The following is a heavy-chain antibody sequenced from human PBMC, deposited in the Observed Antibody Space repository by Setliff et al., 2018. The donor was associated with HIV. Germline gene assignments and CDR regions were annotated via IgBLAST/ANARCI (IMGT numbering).Heavy chain of an antibody. CDR2: IYYSGST. CDR3: ARAGHYDFLGGFSAQPLDP. CDR1: GHSTGGAFY. D-gene: IGHD3-3*01. Sequence: PSETLSLTCTVSGHSTGGAFYWGWIRQSPGKGLEWIGSIYYSGSTYYNPSLKSRVSLSIDTSKNYFSLKLTSVTAADTAMYFCARAGHYDFLGGFSAQPLDPWGRGILVTVSS. J-gene: IGHJ5*02. V-gene: IGHV4-38-2*02.